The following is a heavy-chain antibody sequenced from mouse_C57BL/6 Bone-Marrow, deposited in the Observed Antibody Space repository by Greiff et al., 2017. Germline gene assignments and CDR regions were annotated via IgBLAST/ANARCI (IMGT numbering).Heavy chain of an antibody. CDR1: GYTFTDYE. J-gene: IGHJ3*01. CDR2: IDPETGGT. CDR3: TRQLRAWFAY. V-gene: IGHV1-15*01. D-gene: IGHD3-2*02. Sequence: QVQLKESGAELVRPGASVTLSCKASGYTFTDYEMHWVKQTPVHGLEWIGAIDPETGGTAYNQKFKGKAILTADKSSSTAYMELRSLTTEDSAVYYYTRQLRAWFAYWGQGTLVTVSA.